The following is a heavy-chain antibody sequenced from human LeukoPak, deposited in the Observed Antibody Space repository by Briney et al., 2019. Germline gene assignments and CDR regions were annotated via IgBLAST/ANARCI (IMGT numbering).Heavy chain of an antibody. V-gene: IGHV4-39*07. J-gene: IGHJ1*01. CDR1: GGSISSSSYY. D-gene: IGHD3-22*01. CDR3: ASQYYYDSSGYYDSLYFQH. CDR2: IYTSGST. Sequence: SETLSLTRTVSGGSISSSSYYWGWIRQPPGKGLEWIGRIYTSGSTYYNPSLKSRVTMSVDTSKNQLSLKLSSVTAADTAVYYCASQYYYDSSGYYDSLYFQHWGQGTLVTVSS.